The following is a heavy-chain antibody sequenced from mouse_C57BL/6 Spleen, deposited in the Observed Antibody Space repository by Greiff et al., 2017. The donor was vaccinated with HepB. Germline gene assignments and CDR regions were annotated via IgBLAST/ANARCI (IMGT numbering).Heavy chain of an antibody. CDR2: IRSKSNNYAT. D-gene: IGHD2-3*01. CDR3: VRQGYDGYLYWYFDV. Sequence: EVKLMESGGGLVQPKGSLKLSCAASGFSFNTYAMNWVRQAPGKGLEWVARIRSKSNNYATYYADSVKDRFTISRDDSESMLYLQMNNLKTEDTAMYYCVRQGYDGYLYWYFDVWGTGTTVTVSS. V-gene: IGHV10-1*01. CDR1: GFSFNTYA. J-gene: IGHJ1*03.